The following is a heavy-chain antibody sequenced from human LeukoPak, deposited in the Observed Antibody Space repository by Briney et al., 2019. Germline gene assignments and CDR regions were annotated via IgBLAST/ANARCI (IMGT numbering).Heavy chain of an antibody. CDR3: ARSIVGVRKRNDY. CDR2: MNPNSGHT. V-gene: IGHV1-8*01. J-gene: IGHJ4*02. Sequence: ASVRVSCKASGYTFTSYDIIWVRHTSEQGHGWMGWMNPNSGHTGYAQKFQGRVTMTRTTSISTAYMELTSLTSEDSAVYYCARSIVGVRKRNDYWGQGTLVTVSS. D-gene: IGHD1-26*01. CDR1: GYTFTSYD.